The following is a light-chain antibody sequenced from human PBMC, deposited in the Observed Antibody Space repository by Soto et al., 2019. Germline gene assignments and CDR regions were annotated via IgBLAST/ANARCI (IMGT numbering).Light chain of an antibody. CDR3: LHRMNWPLT. CDR1: QSVTTR. V-gene: IGKV3-11*01. CDR2: GAS. Sequence: EIVLTQSPYTLSSSTGGRATLSCRASQSVTTRLAWYQHKPGQPPRLLISGASVRASGVPVRISGSGSETDFNLTISSLETEDFGVYDCLHRMNWPLTFGQGTRLEIK. J-gene: IGKJ5*01.